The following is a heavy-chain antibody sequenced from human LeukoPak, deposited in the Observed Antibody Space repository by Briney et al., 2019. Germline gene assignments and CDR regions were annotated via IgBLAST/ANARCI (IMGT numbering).Heavy chain of an antibody. CDR1: GFNFNVYS. V-gene: IGHV3-48*01. CDR3: ARSSDWYSDF. CDR2: ITGNTATI. Sequence: PGGSLRLSCAASGFNFNVYSMNWVRQAPGKGLEWVSYITGNTATIYYADSVKGRFTISRDNAKNSLDLQMNSLRVEDTAVCYCARSSDWYSDFWGQGTLVTVSS. J-gene: IGHJ4*02. D-gene: IGHD3-9*01.